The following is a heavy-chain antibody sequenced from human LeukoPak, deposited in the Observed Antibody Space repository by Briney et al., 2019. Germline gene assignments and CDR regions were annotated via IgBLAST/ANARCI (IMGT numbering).Heavy chain of an antibody. CDR2: INSDGSST. V-gene: IGHV3-74*01. D-gene: IGHD2/OR15-2a*01. J-gene: IGHJ4*02. CDR1: GFTFSTYW. Sequence: GSLRLSCAASGFTFSTYWMHWVRQAPGKGLVWVSHINSDGSSTSYADSVKGRFTISRDNAKNTPYLQMNSLRAEDTAVYYCARDLNRKFDQWGQGTLVTVSS. CDR3: ARDLNRKFDQ.